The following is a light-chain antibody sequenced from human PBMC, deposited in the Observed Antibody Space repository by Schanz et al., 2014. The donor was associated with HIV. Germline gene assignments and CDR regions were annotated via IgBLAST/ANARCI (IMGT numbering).Light chain of an antibody. CDR2: GAS. CDR1: QSVSSD. CDR3: QQYYNLTPVT. V-gene: IGKV3-15*01. J-gene: IGKJ2*01. Sequence: EIVMTQSPATLYVSPGERATLSCRASQSVSSDVAWYQQKPGQAPRLLIYGASSRATGTPARFSGSGSGTEFTLIITSLQSADFAVYYCQQYYNLTPVTFGQGTKLEIK.